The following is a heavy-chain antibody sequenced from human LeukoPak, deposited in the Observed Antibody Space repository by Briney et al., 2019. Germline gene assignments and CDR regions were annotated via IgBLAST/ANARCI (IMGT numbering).Heavy chain of an antibody. CDR1: GYTFTGYY. Sequence: GASVKVSCKASGYTFTGYYMHWVRQAPGQGLEWMGWINPNSGGTNYAQKFQGRVTMTRDTSISTAYMELSRLRSDDTAVYYCARTGSSLHPALGYWGQGTLVTVSS. D-gene: IGHD6-13*01. V-gene: IGHV1-2*02. CDR2: INPNSGGT. J-gene: IGHJ4*02. CDR3: ARTGSSLHPALGY.